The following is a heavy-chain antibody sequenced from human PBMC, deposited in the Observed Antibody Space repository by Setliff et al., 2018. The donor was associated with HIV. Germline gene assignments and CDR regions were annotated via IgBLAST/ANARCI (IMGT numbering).Heavy chain of an antibody. V-gene: IGHV3-21*01. Sequence: GGSLRLSCAASGFIFSSYSMNWVRQAPGKGLEWVSSISSRSTYIYYAESVKGRFTISRDNAKNSLYLQMNSLRAEDTAVYYCTRDRIDIISDEPRDAFDIWGQGTMVTVSS. D-gene: IGHD2-15*01. CDR2: ISSRSTYI. CDR1: GFIFSSYS. J-gene: IGHJ3*02. CDR3: TRDRIDIISDEPRDAFDI.